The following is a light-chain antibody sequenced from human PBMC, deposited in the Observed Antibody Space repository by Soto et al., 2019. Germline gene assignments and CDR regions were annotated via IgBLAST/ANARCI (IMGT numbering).Light chain of an antibody. CDR2: GAS. CDR1: QSVSSN. CDR3: QQYDNWPRT. Sequence: EIVITQSPATLSVSPGERATLSCRASQSVSSNLAWYQQKPGQAPRLLIYGASTRATGIPAKFSGSGSGPEFTLTISSLQSEDFAVYYCQQYDNWPRTFGQGTKVDI. V-gene: IGKV3-15*01. J-gene: IGKJ1*01.